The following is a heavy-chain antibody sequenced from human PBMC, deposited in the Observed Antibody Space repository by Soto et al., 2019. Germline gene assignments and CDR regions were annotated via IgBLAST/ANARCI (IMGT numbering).Heavy chain of an antibody. CDR2: IDIAGAT. D-gene: IGHD5-12*01. Sequence: EVQLVESGGGLVQPGESLRLSCAASGFTFSNYDMHWVRQTTGKGLEWVSAIDIAGATYYPDSVKGRFTISREKAKNSLYLQMNSLGADDTAVYYCARAARWLQSRYFDLWGRGTLVTVSS. CDR1: GFTFSNYD. CDR3: ARAARWLQSRYFDL. V-gene: IGHV3-13*01. J-gene: IGHJ2*01.